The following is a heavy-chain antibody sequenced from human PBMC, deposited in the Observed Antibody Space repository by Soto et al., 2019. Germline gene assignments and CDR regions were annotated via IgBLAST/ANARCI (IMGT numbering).Heavy chain of an antibody. CDR2: IIPILGIA. Sequence: QVQLVQSGAEVKKPGSSVKVSCKASGGTFSSYTISWVRQAPGQGLEWMGRIIPILGIANYAQKFQGRVTITADKSTSTAYMELSSLRSEDTAVYYCARVTLPYYDSSGPQSYFDYWGQGTLVTVSS. CDR1: GGTFSSYT. D-gene: IGHD3-22*01. CDR3: ARVTLPYYDSSGPQSYFDY. V-gene: IGHV1-69*02. J-gene: IGHJ4*02.